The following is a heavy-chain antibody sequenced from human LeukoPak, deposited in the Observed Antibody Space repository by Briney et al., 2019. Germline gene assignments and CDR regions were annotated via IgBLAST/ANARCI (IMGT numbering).Heavy chain of an antibody. CDR2: ISSSGSTI. CDR1: GFTFSSYT. Sequence: GGSLRLSCAVSGFTFSSYTMTWVRQAPGKGLEWVSYISSSGSTIYYADSVKGRFTISRDNSKNTLYLQMNSLRADDTAVYYCAKGLDSRGYSYAHGHWGQGTLVTVSS. CDR3: AKGLDSRGYSYAHGH. V-gene: IGHV3-48*01. J-gene: IGHJ4*02. D-gene: IGHD5-18*01.